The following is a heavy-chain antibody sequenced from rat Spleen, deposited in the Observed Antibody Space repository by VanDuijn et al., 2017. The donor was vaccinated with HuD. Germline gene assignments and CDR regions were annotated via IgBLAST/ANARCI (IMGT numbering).Heavy chain of an antibody. V-gene: IGHV5-29*01. Sequence: EVQLVESDGGLVQPGRSLKLSCAASGFTFSDYYMAWVRQAPTKGLEWVATISYDGSSTYYRDSVKGRFTISRDNAKSTLYLQMDSLRSEDTATYYCARLDIYYYDGSSRRVMDAWGQGASVTVSS. CDR2: ISYDGSST. CDR1: GFTFSDYY. CDR3: ARLDIYYYDGSSRRVMDA. D-gene: IGHD1-12*02. J-gene: IGHJ4*01.